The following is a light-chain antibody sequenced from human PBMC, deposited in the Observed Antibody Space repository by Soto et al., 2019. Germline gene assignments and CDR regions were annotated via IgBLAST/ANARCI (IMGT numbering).Light chain of an antibody. V-gene: IGKV3-11*01. Sequence: EIVLTQSPATLSLSPGERATLSCRASQSVSSYLAWYQQNPGQAPRLLIYDASKRATGIPARFSGSGSGTDFTLTISSLEPEDFAVYYCQQRSTWPWTFGQGTKVEIK. CDR1: QSVSSY. J-gene: IGKJ1*01. CDR2: DAS. CDR3: QQRSTWPWT.